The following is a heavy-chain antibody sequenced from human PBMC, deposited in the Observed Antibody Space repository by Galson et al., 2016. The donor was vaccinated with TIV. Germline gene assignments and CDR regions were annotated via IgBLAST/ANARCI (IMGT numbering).Heavy chain of an antibody. D-gene: IGHD1-14*01. V-gene: IGHV4-59*01. Sequence: SETLSLTCTISGDSLSSYYWSWFRQPPGKGLEWIGHIHDIGMSNNNPSLKSRVSISLDISNSQLSLRLASVTAGDTAVYYCARVPGRAPDYWGQGTLVAVSS. J-gene: IGHJ4*02. CDR2: IHDIGMS. CDR1: GDSLSSYY. CDR3: ARVPGRAPDY.